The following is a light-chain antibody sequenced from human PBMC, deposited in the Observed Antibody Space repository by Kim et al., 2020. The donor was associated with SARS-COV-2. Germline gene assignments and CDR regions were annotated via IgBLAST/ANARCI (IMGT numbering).Light chain of an antibody. CDR3: QQTYSASRT. CDR2: TAS. CDR1: QDISSY. V-gene: IGKV1-39*01. J-gene: IGKJ1*01. Sequence: ASVGDGVTITCRASQDISSYLNWYQQKPGKAPNLLIYTASSLQSGVPSRFTGSGSDTDFTLTISSLQPEDVATYYCQQTYSASRTFGQGTKVDIK.